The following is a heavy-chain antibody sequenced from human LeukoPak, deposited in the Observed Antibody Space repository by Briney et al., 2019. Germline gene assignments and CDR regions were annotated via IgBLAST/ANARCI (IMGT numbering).Heavy chain of an antibody. J-gene: IGHJ4*02. V-gene: IGHV5-51*01. D-gene: IGHD5-12*01. CDR2: IYPGDSDT. CDR1: GYSFTNYW. CDR3: ARCDSGFEFFDY. Sequence: GESLKISCKGSGYSFTNYWIGWVRQMPGKGLEWMWIIYPGDSDTRYSPSFQGQVTISADKFLSTAYLQWSSLEASDNAMYYCARCDSGFEFFDYWGQGTLVTVSS.